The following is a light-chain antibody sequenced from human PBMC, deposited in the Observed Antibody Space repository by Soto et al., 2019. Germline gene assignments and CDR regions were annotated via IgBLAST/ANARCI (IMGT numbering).Light chain of an antibody. J-gene: IGKJ1*01. CDR2: GAS. Sequence: EIVLTQSPGTLSLSPGERATLSCRASQSVSITYLAWYQQKLGQAPRLLIYGASSRATGIPDRFSGSGSGTDFTLTISRLEPEDFAVYYCQQYGNSPTWTFGQGTKVEIK. CDR1: QSVSITY. CDR3: QQYGNSPTWT. V-gene: IGKV3-20*01.